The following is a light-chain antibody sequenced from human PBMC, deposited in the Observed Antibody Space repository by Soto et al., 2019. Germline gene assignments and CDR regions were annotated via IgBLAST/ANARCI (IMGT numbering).Light chain of an antibody. CDR1: QSISVW. J-gene: IGKJ1*01. CDR2: QAS. CDR3: QQGYNFPRA. V-gene: IGKV1-5*03. Sequence: DIQMTQSPSTLSASVGDRVTITCRASQSISVWLAWYQQKPGKAPNLLIYQASRLESGVPSRFSGSGSGTDFTLTINSLQPEDFATYFCQQGYNFPRAFGQGTKVE.